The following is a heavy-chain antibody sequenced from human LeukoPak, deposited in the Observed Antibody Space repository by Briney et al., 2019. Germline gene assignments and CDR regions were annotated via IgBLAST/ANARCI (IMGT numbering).Heavy chain of an antibody. V-gene: IGHV3-23*01. D-gene: IGHD5-24*01. CDR2: ISGSGSST. J-gene: IGHJ4*02. CDR1: GFTFSCYA. Sequence: GGSLRLSCAASGFTFSCYAMRWVRQAPGKGLEWVSAISGSGSSTYYADSVKGRFTISRDNSKNTLYLQMNSLRAEDTALYYCAKRDGYNSNPLKDWGQGTLVTVSS. CDR3: AKRDGYNSNPLKD.